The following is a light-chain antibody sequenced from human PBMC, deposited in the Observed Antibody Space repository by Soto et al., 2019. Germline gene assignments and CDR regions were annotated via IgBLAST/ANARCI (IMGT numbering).Light chain of an antibody. CDR3: QQYDNLPIT. CDR2: DAS. V-gene: IGKV1-33*01. Sequence: DIQMTHSPSTLSASVGDRVTFTCQASHDITNYLNWYQQKPGKAPELLIYDASNLKTGVPSRFSGSGSGTDFTFTISSLQPEDFATYYCQQYDNLPITFGQGTRLEIK. J-gene: IGKJ5*01. CDR1: HDITNY.